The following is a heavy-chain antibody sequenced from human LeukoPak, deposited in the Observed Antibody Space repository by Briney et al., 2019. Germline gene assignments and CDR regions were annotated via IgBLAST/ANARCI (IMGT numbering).Heavy chain of an antibody. Sequence: PGGSLRLSCAASGFTVTEYAMTWIRQSPGKGLEWVSAISGSGGSTYYADSVKGRFTISRDNSKNTLYLQMNSLRAEDTAVYYCAKDRGSGGSGWFGDYWGQGTLVTVSS. CDR1: GFTVTEYA. V-gene: IGHV3-23*01. D-gene: IGHD6-19*01. CDR3: AKDRGSGGSGWFGDY. J-gene: IGHJ4*02. CDR2: ISGSGGST.